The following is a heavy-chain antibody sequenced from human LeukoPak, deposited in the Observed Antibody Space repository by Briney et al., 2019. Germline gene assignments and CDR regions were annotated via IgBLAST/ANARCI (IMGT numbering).Heavy chain of an antibody. CDR1: GFTFSSYW. CDR3: ARTRTLPIAGGFDT. V-gene: IGHV3-74*01. J-gene: IGHJ5*02. D-gene: IGHD3-16*01. CDR2: ISTDGSST. Sequence: GGSLRLSCAASGFTFSSYWMHWVRQGPGKGLVWVSRISTDGSSTDYADSVKDRCTISRENAKNTLYLQMNSLRAEDTAVYYCARTRTLPIAGGFDTWGQGSLVTVSS.